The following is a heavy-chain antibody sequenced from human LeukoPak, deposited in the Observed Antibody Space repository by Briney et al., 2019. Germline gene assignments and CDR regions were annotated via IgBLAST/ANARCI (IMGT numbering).Heavy chain of an antibody. J-gene: IGHJ4*02. Sequence: GGSLRLSCAASGFTFRNYGMHWVRQAPGKGLEWVAIIWYDGSKNYYADSVKGRFTISRDNLNNTLYLQMNSLRAEDTALYYCARAPYTTGRSFYFDSWGQGTLVTVSS. V-gene: IGHV3-33*01. CDR2: IWYDGSKN. D-gene: IGHD2-2*02. CDR1: GFTFRNYG. CDR3: ARAPYTTGRSFYFDS.